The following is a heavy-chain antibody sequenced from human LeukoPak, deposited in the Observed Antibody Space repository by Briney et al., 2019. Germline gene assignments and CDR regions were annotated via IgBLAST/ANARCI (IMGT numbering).Heavy chain of an antibody. CDR3: ARGSPHYYYMDV. V-gene: IGHV4-59*11. Sequence: SETLSLTCTVSGGSISSHYWSWIRQPPGKGLEWIGYIYYSGSTNYNPPLKSRVTISVDTSKNQFSLKLSSVTAADTAVYYCARGSPHYYYMDVWGKGTTVTVSS. CDR2: IYYSGST. J-gene: IGHJ6*03. CDR1: GGSISSHY.